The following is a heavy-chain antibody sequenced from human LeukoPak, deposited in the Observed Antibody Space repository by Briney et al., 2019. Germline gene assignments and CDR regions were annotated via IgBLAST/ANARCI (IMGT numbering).Heavy chain of an antibody. V-gene: IGHV3-7*01. CDR1: GFTFSSYW. CDR2: IKQDGSEK. CDR3: TRAYSDHSNYFDH. D-gene: IGHD4-11*01. Sequence: PGGSLRLSCAASGFTFSSYWMGWVRQAPGKGLEWLANIKQDGSEKVYVDSVKGRFTISRDNAMNSLYLEMNSLRAEDAAVYYCTRAYSDHSNYFDHWGQGTLVTVSS. J-gene: IGHJ4*02.